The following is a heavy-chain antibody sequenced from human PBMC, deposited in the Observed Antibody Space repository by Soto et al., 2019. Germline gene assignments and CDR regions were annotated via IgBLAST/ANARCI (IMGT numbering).Heavy chain of an antibody. J-gene: IGHJ3*02. CDR1: GYTFSAYT. Sequence: QAQLVQSGAEMKKPGSSVKVSCKATGYTFSAYTMNWVRQAPGQSLEWMGWLNAGSGNTKYSQNFQGRVSITRDTSASTVYMELNGLTSEDTAVYYCARDTETLGPRANDALDIWGQGTMVTVSS. D-gene: IGHD3-3*02. V-gene: IGHV1-3*01. CDR2: LNAGSGNT. CDR3: ARDTETLGPRANDALDI.